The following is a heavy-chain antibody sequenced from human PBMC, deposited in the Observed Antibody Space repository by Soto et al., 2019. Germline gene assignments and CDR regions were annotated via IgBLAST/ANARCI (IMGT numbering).Heavy chain of an antibody. Sequence: SETLSLTCSVSCGYISSGGNYWSWIRQHPGKGLEWIGFIYYTGHTKYNAALKSRASISADMSENQFSLTLTSVTAADTAVYYCAREDINESFFDYWGPGTLVTVSS. CDR1: CGYISSGGNY. V-gene: IGHV4-31*03. D-gene: IGHD2-8*01. J-gene: IGHJ4*02. CDR2: IYYTGHT. CDR3: AREDINESFFDY.